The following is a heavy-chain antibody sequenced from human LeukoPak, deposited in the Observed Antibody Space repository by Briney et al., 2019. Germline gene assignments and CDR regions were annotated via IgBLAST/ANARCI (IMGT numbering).Heavy chain of an antibody. CDR3: ARDQSLWTGYYIWNYFDP. CDR2: ISYSGST. V-gene: IGHV4-59*01. CDR1: GDSIRSYH. D-gene: IGHD3/OR15-3a*01. Sequence: PSETLSLTCSVSGDSIRSYHWSWIRQPPGKGLEWIGYISYSGSTKYNPSLKSRVSISVDKSKNQFSLNLTSVTAADTAVYYCARDQSLWTGYYIWNYFDPWGQGTLVTVSS. J-gene: IGHJ5*02.